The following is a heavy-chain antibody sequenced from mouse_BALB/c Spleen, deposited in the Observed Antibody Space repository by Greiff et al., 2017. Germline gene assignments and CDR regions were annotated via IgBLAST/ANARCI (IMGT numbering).Heavy chain of an antibody. Sequence: EVMLVESGAELVKPGASVKLSCTASGFNIKDTYMHWVKQRPEQGLEWIGRIDPANGNTKYDPKFQGKATITADTSSNTAYLQLSSLTSEDTAVYYCAREEVTTLFDYWGQGTTLTVSS. CDR3: AREEVTTLFDY. CDR2: IDPANGNT. CDR1: GFNIKDTY. D-gene: IGHD2-2*01. V-gene: IGHV14-3*02. J-gene: IGHJ2*01.